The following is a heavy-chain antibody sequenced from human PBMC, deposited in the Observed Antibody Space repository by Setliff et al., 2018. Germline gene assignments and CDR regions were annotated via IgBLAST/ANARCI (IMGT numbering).Heavy chain of an antibody. CDR2: IKRITDSGTT. CDR1: GFTFSNAW. Sequence: GGSLRLSCTASGFTFSNAWMSWVRQAPGKGLEWVGRIKRITDSGTTDHAAPVKGRFTVSRDDSKDTVYLQMNDLKTEDTGVYYCTGRTYGHQLGDYWGQGTLVTVSS. D-gene: IGHD3-10*01. J-gene: IGHJ4*02. CDR3: TGRTYGHQLGDY. V-gene: IGHV3-15*01.